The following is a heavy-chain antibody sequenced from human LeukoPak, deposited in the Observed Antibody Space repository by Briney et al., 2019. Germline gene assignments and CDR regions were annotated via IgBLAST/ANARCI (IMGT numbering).Heavy chain of an antibody. D-gene: IGHD1-26*01. CDR2: ISAYNGNT. V-gene: IGHV1-18*01. Sequence: GASVKVSCKASGYTFTSYGITWVRQAPGQGLEWMGWISAYNGNTNYAQKLQGRVTMTTDTSTNTAYMELRSLRSDDTAVYYCARDRYEWKLAGPGMEVWGQGTTVTVSS. CDR1: GYTFTSYG. CDR3: ARDRYEWKLAGPGMEV. J-gene: IGHJ6*02.